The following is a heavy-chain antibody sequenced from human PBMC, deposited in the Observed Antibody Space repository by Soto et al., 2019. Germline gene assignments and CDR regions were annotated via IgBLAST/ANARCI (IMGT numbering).Heavy chain of an antibody. V-gene: IGHV1-46*01. Sequence: ASVKVSCKASGGTFSSYAISWVRQAPGQGLEWMGIINPSGGSTSYAQKFQGRVTMTRDTSTSTVYMELSSLRSEDTAVYYCARGEWFEYDSSGHPMPCYSWGQGTMVTVSS. CDR1: GGTFSSYA. J-gene: IGHJ3*02. CDR2: INPSGGST. D-gene: IGHD3-22*01. CDR3: ARGEWFEYDSSGHPMPCYS.